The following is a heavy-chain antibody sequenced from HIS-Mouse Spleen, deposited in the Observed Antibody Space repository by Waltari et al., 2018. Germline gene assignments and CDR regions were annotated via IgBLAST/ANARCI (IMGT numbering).Heavy chain of an antibody. CDR2: IYHSGST. D-gene: IGHD6-13*01. CDR3: ARDPYVAAAYNWFDP. CDR1: GYSISSGYY. V-gene: IGHV4-38-2*02. Sequence: QVQLQESGPGLVKPSETLSLTCTVSGYSISSGYYWGWIRQHPGKGLEWIGSIYHSGSTYYNPSLKSRVTISVDTSKNQFSLKLSSVTAADTAVYYCARDPYVAAAYNWFDPWGQGTLVTVSS. J-gene: IGHJ5*02.